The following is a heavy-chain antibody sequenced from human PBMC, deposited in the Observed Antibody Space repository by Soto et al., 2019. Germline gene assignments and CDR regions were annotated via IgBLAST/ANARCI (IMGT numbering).Heavy chain of an antibody. Sequence: QVQLVESGGGLVKPGGSLRLSCAASGFTFSDYYMSWIRQAPGKGLEWVSYISSSSSYTNYADSVKGRFTISRDNAKNALYLQMNSLRAEDTAVYYCATGQYYYDSSGYYYIWGQGTRVTVSS. D-gene: IGHD3-22*01. J-gene: IGHJ4*02. V-gene: IGHV3-11*05. CDR2: ISSSSSYT. CDR1: GFTFSDYY. CDR3: ATGQYYYDSSGYYYI.